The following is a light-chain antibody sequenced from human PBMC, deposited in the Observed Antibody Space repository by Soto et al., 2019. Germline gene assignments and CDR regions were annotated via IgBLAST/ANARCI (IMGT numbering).Light chain of an antibody. J-gene: IGKJ3*01. V-gene: IGKV3-20*01. CDR1: QSVSSSY. CDR2: GAS. CDR3: QQYGSSRGFT. Sequence: EIVLTQSPGTLSLSPGERATLSCRASQSVSSSYLGWYQQKPGQAPRLLIYGASSRATGIPDRFSGSGSGTDFTLTISRLEPEDFAVYYCQQYGSSRGFTFGPGTKWISN.